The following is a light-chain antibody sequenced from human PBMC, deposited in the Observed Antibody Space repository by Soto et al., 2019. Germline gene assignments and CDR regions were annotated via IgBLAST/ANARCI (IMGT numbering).Light chain of an antibody. CDR1: QSIDYY. CDR2: AAT. Sequence: QSPSSLSASLGDRVTISCRTSQSIDYYLHWYQQKPGKAPRLLIYAATTLQSGVPSNFRGSGSGTDFALTITSLQPEDFAAYFCQQTYTTPYSFGGGTKVDIK. J-gene: IGKJ4*01. V-gene: IGKV1-39*01. CDR3: QQTYTTPYS.